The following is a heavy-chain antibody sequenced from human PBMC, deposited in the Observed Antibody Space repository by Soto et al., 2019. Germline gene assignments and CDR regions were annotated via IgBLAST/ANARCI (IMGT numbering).Heavy chain of an antibody. CDR2: ISSSSSYI. D-gene: IGHD6-19*01. V-gene: IGHV3-21*01. Sequence: GGSLRLSCAASGFTFSSYSMNWVRQAPGKGLEWVSSISSSSSYIYYADSVKGRFTISRDNAKNSLYLQMNSLRAEDTAVYYRARDQGAGTRYFDLWGGGPRVPVPS. CDR3: ARDQGAGTRYFDL. CDR1: GFTFSSYS. J-gene: IGHJ2*01.